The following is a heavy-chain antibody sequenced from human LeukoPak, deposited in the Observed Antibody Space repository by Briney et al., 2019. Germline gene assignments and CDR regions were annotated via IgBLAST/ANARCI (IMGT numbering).Heavy chain of an antibody. CDR3: ARGQGRAAWDY. D-gene: IGHD2-15*01. CDR1: GYTFTSYG. V-gene: IGHV1-69*13. Sequence: SVKVSCKASGYTFTSYGISWVRQAPGQGLEWMGGIIPIFGTANYAQKFQGRVTITADESTSTAYMELSSLRSEDTAVYYCARGQGRAAWDYWGQGTLVTVSS. CDR2: IIPIFGTA. J-gene: IGHJ4*02.